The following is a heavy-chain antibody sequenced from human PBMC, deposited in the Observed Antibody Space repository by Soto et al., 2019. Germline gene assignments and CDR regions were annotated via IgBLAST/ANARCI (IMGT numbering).Heavy chain of an antibody. CDR1: GFSFSSFA. V-gene: IGHV3-23*01. J-gene: IGHJ4*02. CDR3: TKPSSGWADSFDY. CDR2: ISGGGGSP. D-gene: IGHD6-19*01. Sequence: PGGSLRLSCAASGFSFSSFAMSWVRQAPGKGLEWVSAISGGGGSPYYADSVKGRFTISRDNSKNTLYLQRNSLRAEDTAVYYCTKPSSGWADSFDYWGQGTLVTVAS.